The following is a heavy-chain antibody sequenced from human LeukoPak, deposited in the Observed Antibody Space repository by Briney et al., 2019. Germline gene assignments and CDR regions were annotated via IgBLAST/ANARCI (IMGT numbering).Heavy chain of an antibody. D-gene: IGHD3-10*01. Sequence: GASVKVSCKASGYTFMGYFMHWVRQAPGHGLEWMGIINPSGGSAYYAQNFQGRVNMTRDMSTSTVYMELSSLRSEDTAVYYCARPYGSGSYTFDAFDVWGQGTMVTVSS. J-gene: IGHJ3*01. CDR2: INPSGGSA. CDR3: ARPYGSGSYTFDAFDV. CDR1: GYTFMGYF. V-gene: IGHV1-46*01.